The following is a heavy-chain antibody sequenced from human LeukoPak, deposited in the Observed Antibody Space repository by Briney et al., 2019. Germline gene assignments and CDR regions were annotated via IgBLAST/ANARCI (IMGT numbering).Heavy chain of an antibody. J-gene: IGHJ5*02. CDR2: MNPNSGNT. CDR3: ARGLHQLTHNWFDP. CDR1: GYTFTGYY. V-gene: IGHV1-8*03. D-gene: IGHD2-2*01. Sequence: ASVKVACKASGYTFTGYYMHWVRQAPGQGLEWMGWMNPNSGNTGYAQKFQGRVTITRNTSISTAYMELSSLRSEDTAVYYCARGLHQLTHNWFDPWGQGTLVTVSS.